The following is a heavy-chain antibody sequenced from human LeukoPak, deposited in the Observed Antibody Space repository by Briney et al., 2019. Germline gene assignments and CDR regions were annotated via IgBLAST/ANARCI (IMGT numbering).Heavy chain of an antibody. CDR3: ARLRAIAAARNAFDI. CDR2: IYPGDSDT. J-gene: IGHJ3*02. D-gene: IGHD6-13*01. V-gene: IGHV5-51*01. Sequence: GESLKISCKGSGYSFTSYWIGWVRQMPGKGLEWMGIIYPGDSDTRYSPSFQGQVTISADKAISTAYLQWSSLKASDTAMYYCARLRAIAAARNAFDIWGQGTMVTVSS. CDR1: GYSFTSYW.